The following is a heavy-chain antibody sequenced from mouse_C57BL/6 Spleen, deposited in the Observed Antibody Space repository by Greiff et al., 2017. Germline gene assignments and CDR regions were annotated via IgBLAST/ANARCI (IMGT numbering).Heavy chain of an antibody. CDR3: ARPSYDYDGAWFAY. J-gene: IGHJ3*01. CDR2: ISSGSSTI. Sequence: EVHLVESGGGLVKPGGSLKLSCAASGFTFSDYGMHWVRQAPEKGLEWVAYISSGSSTIYYAKTVKGRFTITRDNTKNTLFLQMTSLRSEDTAMYYWARPSYDYDGAWFAYWGQGTLVTVSA. CDR1: GFTFSDYG. D-gene: IGHD2-4*01. V-gene: IGHV5-17*01.